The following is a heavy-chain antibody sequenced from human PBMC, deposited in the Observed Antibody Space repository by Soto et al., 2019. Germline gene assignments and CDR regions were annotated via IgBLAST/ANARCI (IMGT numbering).Heavy chain of an antibody. CDR3: ASDGTLYDSSGYYYLY. CDR2: IIPLFGTA. D-gene: IGHD3-22*01. V-gene: IGHV1-69*01. CDR1: GGTFSRYA. Sequence: QVQLVQSGAEVKKPGSSVTVSCKASGGTFSRYAISWVRQAPGQGLEWMGGIIPLFGTANYAQKFQGRVTITADESTSTAYLELSSLRSEDTAVYYCASDGTLYDSSGYYYLYWGQGTLVTVSS. J-gene: IGHJ4*02.